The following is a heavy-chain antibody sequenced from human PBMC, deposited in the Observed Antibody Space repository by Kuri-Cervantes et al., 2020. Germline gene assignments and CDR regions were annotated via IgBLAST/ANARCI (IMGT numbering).Heavy chain of an antibody. CDR1: GFTFSSYG. CDR2: ISYDGSNK. J-gene: IGHJ4*02. D-gene: IGHD6-13*01. Sequence: GGSLRLSCAASGFTFSSYGIHWVRQAPGKGLEWVAVISYDGSNKYYADSVKGRFTISRDNSKNTLYLQMNSLRAEDTAVYYCAKAPSSSWYYFDYWGQGTLVTVS. CDR3: AKAPSSSWYYFDY. V-gene: IGHV3-30*18.